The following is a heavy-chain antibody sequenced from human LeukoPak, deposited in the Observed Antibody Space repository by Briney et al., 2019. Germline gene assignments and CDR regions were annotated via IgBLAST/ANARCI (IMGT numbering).Heavy chain of an antibody. J-gene: IGHJ4*02. V-gene: IGHV3-15*01. Sequence: GGSLRLSCAASGFTFSNAWMSWVRQAPGKGLEWVGRIKSKTDGGTTDYAAPVKGRFTISRDDSKNTLYLQMNSLNTEDTAVYYCTTDYYDSSGYYLQPFDYWGRGTLVTVSS. CDR2: IKSKTDGGTT. D-gene: IGHD3-22*01. CDR1: GFTFSNAW. CDR3: TTDYYDSSGYYLQPFDY.